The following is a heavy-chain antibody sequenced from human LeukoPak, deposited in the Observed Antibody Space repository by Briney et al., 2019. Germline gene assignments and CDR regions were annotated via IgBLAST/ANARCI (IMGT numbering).Heavy chain of an antibody. Sequence: ASVKVSCKASGYTFTSYGISWVRQAPGQGLEWMGWISAYNGNTNYAQKLQGRVTMTTDTSTSTAYMELRSLRSDDTAVYYCARARDGGDFSSGYYHDYWGQGTLVTVSS. CDR2: ISAYNGNT. CDR3: ARARDGGDFSSGYYHDY. V-gene: IGHV1-18*01. CDR1: GYTFTSYG. D-gene: IGHD3-3*01. J-gene: IGHJ4*02.